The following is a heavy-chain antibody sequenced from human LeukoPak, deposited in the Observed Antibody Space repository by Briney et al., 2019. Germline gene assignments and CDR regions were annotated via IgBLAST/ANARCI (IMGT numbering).Heavy chain of an antibody. CDR2: ISYDGSNK. J-gene: IGHJ4*02. V-gene: IGHV3-30*18. Sequence: PGGSLRLSCAASGFTFSSYGMHWARQAPGKGLEWVAVISYDGSNKYYADSVKGRFTISRDNSKNTLYLQMNSLRAEDTAVYYCAKETRREQLGLDYWGQGTLVTVPS. CDR3: AKETRREQLGLDY. CDR1: GFTFSSYG. D-gene: IGHD6-13*01.